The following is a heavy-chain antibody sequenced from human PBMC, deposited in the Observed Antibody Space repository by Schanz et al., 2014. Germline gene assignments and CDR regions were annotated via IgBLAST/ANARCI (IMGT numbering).Heavy chain of an antibody. D-gene: IGHD1-26*01. CDR3: NGRMAFANYFKPMDV. V-gene: IGHV1-46*04. CDR2: INPSGGNA. CDR1: GNIFTNYY. J-gene: IGHJ6*02. Sequence: QLQLVQSGAEVKRPGASAKVTCKASGNIFTNYYIHWVRQAPGQGLEWMGIINPSGGNANYARKLQVTVSMARDTYTDTVYMEVRSLRLEATSIYYCNGRMAFANYFKPMDVWGQGTTVIVSS.